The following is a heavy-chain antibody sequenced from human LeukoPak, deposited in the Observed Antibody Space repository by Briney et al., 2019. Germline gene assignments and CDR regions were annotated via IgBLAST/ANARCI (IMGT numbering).Heavy chain of an antibody. CDR1: GFTFSSYG. D-gene: IGHD1-26*01. CDR2: ISGSGGST. Sequence: PGGSLRLSCAASGFTFSSYGMSWVRQAPGKGLEWVSAISGSGGSTYYADSVKGRFTISRDNSKNTLYLQMNSLRAEDTAVYYCATYLSGTYQPFDYWGQGTLVTVSS. V-gene: IGHV3-23*01. J-gene: IGHJ4*02. CDR3: ATYLSGTYQPFDY.